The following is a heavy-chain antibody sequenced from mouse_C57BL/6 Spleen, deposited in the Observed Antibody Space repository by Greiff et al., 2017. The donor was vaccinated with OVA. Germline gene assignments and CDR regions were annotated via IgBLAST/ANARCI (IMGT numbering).Heavy chain of an antibody. D-gene: IGHD1-1*01. V-gene: IGHV1-82*01. CDR3: ARSHYYGSSYYAMDY. CDR1: GYAFSSYW. Sequence: VQLQQSGPELVKPGASVKISCKASGYAFSSYWMNWVKQRPGKGLEWIGRIYPGDGDTNYNGKFKGKATLTADKSSSTAYMQRSSLTSEDSAVYFCARSHYYGSSYYAMDYWGQGTSVTVSS. J-gene: IGHJ4*01. CDR2: IYPGDGDT.